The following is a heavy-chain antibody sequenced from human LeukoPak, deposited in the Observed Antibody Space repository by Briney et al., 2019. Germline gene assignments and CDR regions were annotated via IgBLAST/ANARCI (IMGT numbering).Heavy chain of an antibody. CDR1: GFTFSSYS. Sequence: PGGSLRLSCAASGFTFSSYSMNWVRQAPGKGLEWVSYISSSGSTIYYADSVKGRFTISRDNAKNSLYLQMNSLRAEDTAVYYCARVGGTDTVIRYYFDYWGQGTLVTVSS. J-gene: IGHJ4*02. CDR2: ISSSGSTI. CDR3: ARVGGTDTVIRYYFDY. D-gene: IGHD4-23*01. V-gene: IGHV3-48*04.